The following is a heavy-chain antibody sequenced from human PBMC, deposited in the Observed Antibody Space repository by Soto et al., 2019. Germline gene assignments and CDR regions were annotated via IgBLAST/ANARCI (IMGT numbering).Heavy chain of an antibody. D-gene: IGHD6-13*01. V-gene: IGHV3-33*01. J-gene: IGHJ4*02. CDR2: IWYDGSNK. CDR1: GFTFSSYG. Sequence: GGSLRLSCAASGFTFSSYGMHWVRQAPGKGLEWVAVIWYDGSNKYYADSVKGRFTISRDNSKNTLYLQMNSLRAEDTAVYYCARDRAGYSSSWYYFDYWGQGALVTVSS. CDR3: ARDRAGYSSSWYYFDY.